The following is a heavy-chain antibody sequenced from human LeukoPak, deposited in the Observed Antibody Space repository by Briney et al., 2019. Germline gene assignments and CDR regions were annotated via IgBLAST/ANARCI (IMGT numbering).Heavy chain of an antibody. D-gene: IGHD6-25*01. CDR1: GFTFXXXX. Sequence: RLSXAASGFTFXXXXXSWXRXXPXXGXEWVANIKQDGSEKYYVDSVKGRFTISRDNAKNSLYLQMNSLRGEDTAVYYCAGGYAPDXFDIWGQGTMVTVSS. J-gene: IGHJ3*02. V-gene: IGHV3-7*02. CDR3: AGGYAPDXFDI. CDR2: IKQDGSEK.